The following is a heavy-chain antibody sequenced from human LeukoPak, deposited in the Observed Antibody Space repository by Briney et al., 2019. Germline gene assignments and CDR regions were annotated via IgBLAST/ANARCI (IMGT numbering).Heavy chain of an antibody. CDR1: GFTFYDHG. Sequence: GGSLRLSCAASGFTFYDHGLRWVRQAPGKGIEWVSGINWNSGRKVYGASVKGGFTISRDNAKNSVYLEMTSLRADDAAVYYCARVGGSWDFDYWGQGTLVTVSS. V-gene: IGHV3-20*04. J-gene: IGHJ4*02. D-gene: IGHD6-13*01. CDR3: ARVGGSWDFDY. CDR2: INWNSGRK.